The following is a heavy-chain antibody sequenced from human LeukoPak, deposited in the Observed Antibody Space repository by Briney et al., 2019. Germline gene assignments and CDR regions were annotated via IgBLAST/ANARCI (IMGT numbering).Heavy chain of an antibody. CDR2: ISYDGSNK. V-gene: IGHV3-30*18. D-gene: IGHD2-2*02. Sequence: GGSLRLSCATSGFTFMNYAMSWVRQAPGKGLEWVAVISYDGSNKYYADSVKGRFTISRDNSKNTLYLQMNSLRAEDTAVYYCAKESVAAIPSAFDIWGQGTMVTVSS. CDR1: GFTFMNYA. CDR3: AKESVAAIPSAFDI. J-gene: IGHJ3*02.